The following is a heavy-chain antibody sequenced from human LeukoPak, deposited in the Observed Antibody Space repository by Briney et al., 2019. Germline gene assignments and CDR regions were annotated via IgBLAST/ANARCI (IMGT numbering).Heavy chain of an antibody. CDR1: GFTLSSYW. Sequence: GGSLRLSCAASGFTLSSYWMSWVRQAPGKGLDWVAHIKQDGSDKYYVDSVKGRFTISRDNAKNSLYLQMNSLRAEDTAVYYCARYATSSGSRWLEPWGQGTLVTVSS. CDR3: ARYATSSGSRWLEP. CDR2: IKQDGSDK. D-gene: IGHD6-19*01. V-gene: IGHV3-7*01. J-gene: IGHJ5*02.